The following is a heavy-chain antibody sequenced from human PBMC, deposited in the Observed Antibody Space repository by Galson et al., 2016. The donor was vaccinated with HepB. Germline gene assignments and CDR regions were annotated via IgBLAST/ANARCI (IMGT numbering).Heavy chain of an antibody. V-gene: IGHV3-21*01. D-gene: IGHD1-26*01. CDR3: ARGDIVGAIFDY. CDR2: ISSSSSYI. J-gene: IGHJ4*02. Sequence: SLRLSCAASGFTFSSYSMNWVRQAPGKGLEWVSSISSSSSYIYYADSVKGRFTISRDNAKDSLYLQMNSLRAEDTAVYYCARGDIVGAIFDYWGLGILVTASS. CDR1: GFTFSSYS.